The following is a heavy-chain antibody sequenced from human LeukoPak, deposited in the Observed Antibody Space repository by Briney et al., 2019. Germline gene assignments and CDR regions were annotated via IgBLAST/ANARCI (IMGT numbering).Heavy chain of an antibody. Sequence: GASVKVSCKASGYTFTGYYMHWVRQAPGQGLEWMGWINANSGGTNFAQKFQGRVSVTRDTSINTAYLQLSRLRSDDTAVYYCARSPLMRRDNSYGRAYYFAHDYWGQGTLVAVSS. CDR1: GYTFTGYY. CDR3: ARSPLMRRDNSYGRAYYFAHDY. D-gene: IGHD3-3*01. J-gene: IGHJ4*02. V-gene: IGHV1-2*02. CDR2: INANSGGT.